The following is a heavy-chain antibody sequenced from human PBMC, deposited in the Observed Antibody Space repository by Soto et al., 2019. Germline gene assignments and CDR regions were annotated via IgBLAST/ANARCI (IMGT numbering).Heavy chain of an antibody. V-gene: IGHV3-30-3*01. D-gene: IGHD5-12*01. Sequence: GGSLRLSCAASGFTFSSYAMHWVRQAPGKGLEWVAVISYDGSNKYYADSVKGRFTISRDNSKNTLYLQMNSLRAEDTAVYYCARSRYSGYDSFDYWGQGTLVTVSS. J-gene: IGHJ4*02. CDR2: ISYDGSNK. CDR3: ARSRYSGYDSFDY. CDR1: GFTFSSYA.